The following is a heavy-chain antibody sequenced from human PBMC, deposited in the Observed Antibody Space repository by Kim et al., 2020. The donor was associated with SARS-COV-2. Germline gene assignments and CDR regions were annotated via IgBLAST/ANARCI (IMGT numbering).Heavy chain of an antibody. J-gene: IGHJ6*02. D-gene: IGHD3-22*01. CDR3: AGDYYDSSGYAGAIYYYYGMDV. CDR2: IIPIFGTA. V-gene: IGHV1-69*13. Sequence: SVKVSCKASGGTFSSYAISWVRQAPGQGLEWMGGIIPIFGTANYAQKFQGRVTLTAGESTSTADMELSSLRSEDTAVYYCAGDYYDSSGYAGAIYYYYGMDVWGQGTTVTVSS. CDR1: GGTFSSYA.